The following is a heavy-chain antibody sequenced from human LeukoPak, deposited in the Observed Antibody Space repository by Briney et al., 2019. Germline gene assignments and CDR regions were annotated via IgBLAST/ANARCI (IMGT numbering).Heavy chain of an antibody. D-gene: IGHD6-13*01. CDR1: GYTFTSYT. J-gene: IGHJ1*01. CDR2: ISVYSGNT. Sequence: ASVTVSCTASGYTFTSYTVSWVRQAPGQGLEWMGWISVYSGNTNYAQKLQGRVTLTTDTSTSTAYMELRSLRSDDTAVYYCARAAPRQQLGYFQHWGQGTLVTVSS. CDR3: ARAAPRQQLGYFQH. V-gene: IGHV1-18*04.